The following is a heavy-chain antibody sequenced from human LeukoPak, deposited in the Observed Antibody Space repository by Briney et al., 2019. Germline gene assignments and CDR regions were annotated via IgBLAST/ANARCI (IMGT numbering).Heavy chain of an antibody. D-gene: IGHD1-1*01. CDR2: IYPGDSYS. Sequence: GESLKISCKGSGYSFTSYWIGWVRQMPGKGLEWMGIIYPGDSYSRYSPSFQGQVTISADKSITTAYLQWSSLKASDTAMYYCATPLGIGTAFDWFDPWGQGTLVTVSS. CDR3: ATPLGIGTAFDWFDP. V-gene: IGHV5-51*01. CDR1: GYSFTSYW. J-gene: IGHJ5*02.